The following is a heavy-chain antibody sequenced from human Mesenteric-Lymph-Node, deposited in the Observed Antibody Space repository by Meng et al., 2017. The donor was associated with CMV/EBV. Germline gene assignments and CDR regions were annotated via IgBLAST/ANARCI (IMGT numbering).Heavy chain of an antibody. CDR3: ARDGGSHHGTDY. D-gene: IGHD3-16*01. CDR2: ISPNSGGT. Sequence: ASVKVSCKASGYTFTDYYMHWVRQAPGQGLEWMGWISPNSGGTKYAQRFQDRVTMTRDTSISTAYMELSRLRSDDTAVYYCARDGGSHHGTDYWGQGTLVTVSS. J-gene: IGHJ4*02. CDR1: GYTFTDYY. V-gene: IGHV1-2*02.